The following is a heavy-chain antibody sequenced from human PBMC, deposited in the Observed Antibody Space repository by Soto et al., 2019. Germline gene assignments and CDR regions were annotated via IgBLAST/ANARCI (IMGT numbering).Heavy chain of an antibody. Sequence: SETLSLTCTVSGGSISSYYWSWIRQPPGKGLEWIGYIYYSGSTNYNPSLKSRVTISVDTSKNQFSLKLSSVTAADTAVYYCARHVLSSGWSWGDWFDPWGQGTLVTVSS. J-gene: IGHJ5*02. D-gene: IGHD6-19*01. CDR1: GGSISSYY. CDR2: IYYSGST. CDR3: ARHVLSSGWSWGDWFDP. V-gene: IGHV4-59*08.